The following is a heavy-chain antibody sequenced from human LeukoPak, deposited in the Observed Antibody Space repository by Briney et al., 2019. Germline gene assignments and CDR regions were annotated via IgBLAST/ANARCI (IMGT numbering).Heavy chain of an antibody. V-gene: IGHV3-74*01. J-gene: IGHJ4*02. D-gene: IGHD6-19*01. Sequence: PGGSLRLSCAASRFTFSSDWMHWVRHAPGKGLVWVSRINSDGSSTAYADSVKGRFTISRDNAKDTLYLQINSLRAEDTAIYFCARDGSGWSFDYWGQGSLVTVSS. CDR1: RFTFSSDW. CDR2: INSDGSST. CDR3: ARDGSGWSFDY.